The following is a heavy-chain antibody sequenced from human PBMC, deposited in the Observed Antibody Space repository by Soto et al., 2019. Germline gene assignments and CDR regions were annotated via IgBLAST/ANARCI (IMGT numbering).Heavy chain of an antibody. Sequence: EVQLLESGGGLVQPGGSLRLSCAASGFTFSSYAMSWVRQAPGKGLEWVSAISGSGGSTYYADSVKGRFTISRDNSRNTLYLQMNSLRAEDTALYYCAKVPPREVIIGVSDYWCQGTLVTVSS. CDR3: AKVPPREVIIGVSDY. CDR2: ISGSGGST. CDR1: GFTFSSYA. J-gene: IGHJ4*02. D-gene: IGHD3-3*01. V-gene: IGHV3-23*01.